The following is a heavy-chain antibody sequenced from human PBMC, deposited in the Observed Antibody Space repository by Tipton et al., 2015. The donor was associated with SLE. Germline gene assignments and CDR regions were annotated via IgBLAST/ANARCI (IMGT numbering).Heavy chain of an antibody. CDR1: GGTFSSYT. CDR2: IIPILGIA. Sequence: SGAEVKVSCKASGGTFSSYTITWVRQAPGQGLEWMGRIIPILGIANYAQKFQGRVTITADKSTSTAYMELSSLRSEDTAVYYCARDRGFGDSRHHWGQGALVTVSS. V-gene: IGHV1-69*04. J-gene: IGHJ5*02. CDR3: ARDRGFGDSRHH. D-gene: IGHD2-21*01.